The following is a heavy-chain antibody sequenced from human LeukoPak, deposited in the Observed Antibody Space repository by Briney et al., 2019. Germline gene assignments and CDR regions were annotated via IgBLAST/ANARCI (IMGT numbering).Heavy chain of an antibody. J-gene: IGHJ4*02. D-gene: IGHD5-24*01. Sequence: ASVKVSCKASGYTFTDYYMHWVRQAPGQGLEWMGWLNPNSGDTNYAQKFQGRVSMTRDTSISTAYMDLSDLRSDDTAVYYCARGRNIEMTTMSGVSDYWRQGTLVTVSS. CDR1: GYTFTDYY. CDR2: LNPNSGDT. CDR3: ARGRNIEMTTMSGVSDY. V-gene: IGHV1-2*02.